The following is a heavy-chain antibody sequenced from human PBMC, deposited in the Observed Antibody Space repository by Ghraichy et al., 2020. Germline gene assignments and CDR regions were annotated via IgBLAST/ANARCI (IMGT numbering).Heavy chain of an antibody. J-gene: IGHJ1*01. CDR1: GFTFTSSA. CDR3: AAEPTGYLKSFQH. Sequence: SVKVSCKASGFTFTSSAVQWVRQARGQRLEWIGWIVVGSGNTNYAQKFQERVTITRDMSTSTAYMELSSLRSEDTAVYYCAAEPTGYLKSFQHWGQGTLVTVSS. V-gene: IGHV1-58*01. CDR2: IVVGSGNT. D-gene: IGHD3-9*01.